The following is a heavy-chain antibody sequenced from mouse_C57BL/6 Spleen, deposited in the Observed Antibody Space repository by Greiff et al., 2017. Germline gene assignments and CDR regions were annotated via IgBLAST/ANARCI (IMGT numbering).Heavy chain of an antibody. J-gene: IGHJ1*03. D-gene: IGHD1-1*01. CDR2: INPSNGGT. Sequence: QVQLQQPGTELVKPGASVKLSCKASGYTFTSYWMHWVKQRPGQGLEWIGNINPSNGGTNYNEKFKSNATLTVDKSSSTAYMQLSSLTSEDAAVYYCAYYYGSSYEGWYFDVWGTGTTVTVSS. V-gene: IGHV1-53*01. CDR3: AYYYGSSYEGWYFDV. CDR1: GYTFTSYW.